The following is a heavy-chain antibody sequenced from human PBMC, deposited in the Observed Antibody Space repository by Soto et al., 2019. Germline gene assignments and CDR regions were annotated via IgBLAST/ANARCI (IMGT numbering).Heavy chain of an antibody. CDR3: ARSDLITIFGVVTNWFDP. J-gene: IGHJ5*02. CDR2: ISAYNGNT. Sequence: QVPLVQSGAEVKKPGASVKVSCKASGYTFTSYGISWVRQAPGQGLEWMGWISAYNGNTNYAQKLQGRVTMTTDTSTSTAYMELRSLRSDDTAVYYCARSDLITIFGVVTNWFDPWGQGTLVTVSS. V-gene: IGHV1-18*01. CDR1: GYTFTSYG. D-gene: IGHD3-3*01.